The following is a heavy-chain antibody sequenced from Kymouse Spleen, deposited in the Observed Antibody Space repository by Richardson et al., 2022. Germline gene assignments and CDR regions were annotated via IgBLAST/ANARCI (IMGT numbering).Heavy chain of an antibody. CDR3: ARGDYDILTGSHDDAFDI. CDR2: INHSGST. V-gene: IGHV4-34*01. CDR1: GGSFSGYY. D-gene: IGHD3-9*01. Sequence: QVQLQQWGAGLLKPSETLSLTCAVYGGSFSGYYWSWIRQPPGKGLEWIGEINHSGSTNYNPSLKSRVTISVDTSKNQFSLKLSSVTAADTAVYYCARGDYDILTGSHDDAFDIWGQGTMVTVSS. J-gene: IGHJ3*02.